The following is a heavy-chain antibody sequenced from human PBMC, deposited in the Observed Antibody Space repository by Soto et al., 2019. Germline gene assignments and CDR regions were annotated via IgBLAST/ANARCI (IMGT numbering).Heavy chain of an antibody. Sequence: GASVKVSCKASGYTFTSYGISWVRQAPGQGLEWMGWISAYNGNTNYAQKLQGRVTMTTDTSTSTAYMELRSLRSDDTAVYYCARPHSTVYDFWTDGMDVWGQGTTVTVSS. J-gene: IGHJ6*02. V-gene: IGHV1-18*01. CDR3: ARPHSTVYDFWTDGMDV. CDR2: ISAYNGNT. CDR1: GYTFTSYG. D-gene: IGHD3-3*01.